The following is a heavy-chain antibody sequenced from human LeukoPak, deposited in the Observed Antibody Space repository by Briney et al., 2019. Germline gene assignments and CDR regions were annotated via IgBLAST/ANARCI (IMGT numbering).Heavy chain of an antibody. J-gene: IGHJ6*03. CDR3: ARDRGNQRGYYYYYMDV. CDR2: VNWKGDLT. V-gene: IGHV3-20*04. Sequence: PGGSLRLSCAASGFTFDDYGMSWVRQVAGKGLEWVSTVNWKGDLTYYVDSVKGRFTISRDNAKNSLYLQMNSLRAEDTAVYYCARDRGNQRGYYYYYMDVWGKGTTVTVSS. CDR1: GFTFDDYG. D-gene: IGHD1-14*01.